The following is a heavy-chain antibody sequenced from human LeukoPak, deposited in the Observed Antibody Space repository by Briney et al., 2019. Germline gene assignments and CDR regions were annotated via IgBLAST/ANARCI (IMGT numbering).Heavy chain of an antibody. D-gene: IGHD5-12*01. CDR3: ARESSGYDLYYFDY. J-gene: IGHJ4*02. V-gene: IGHV1-2*06. CDR2: INPNSGGT. CDR1: GYTFTGYY. Sequence: ASVKVSCKASGYTFTGYYMHWVRQAPGQGLEWMGRINPNSGGTNYAQKFQGRVTMTRDTSISTAYMELSRLRYDDTAVYYCARESSGYDLYYFDYWGQGTLVTVSS.